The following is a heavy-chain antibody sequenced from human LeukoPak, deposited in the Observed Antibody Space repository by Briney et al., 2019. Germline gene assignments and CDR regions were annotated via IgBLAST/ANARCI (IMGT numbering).Heavy chain of an antibody. V-gene: IGHV3-48*01. CDR1: GFTFSSYS. CDR3: AREVDFQH. J-gene: IGHJ1*01. D-gene: IGHD2-15*01. CDR2: ISSSSGTI. Sequence: GGSLRLSCAASGFTFSSYSMNWVGQAPGKGLEWVSYISSSSGTIYYADSVKGRFTISRDNAKNSLYLQMNSLRAEDTAVYYCAREVDFQHWGQGTLVTVSS.